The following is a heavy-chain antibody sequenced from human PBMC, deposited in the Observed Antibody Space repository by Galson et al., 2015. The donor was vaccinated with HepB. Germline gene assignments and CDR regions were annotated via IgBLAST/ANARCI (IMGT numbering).Heavy chain of an antibody. CDR3: ATDRRYCSSTSCYAGYYYYGMDV. CDR2: FDPGDGET. J-gene: IGHJ6*02. Sequence: SVKVSCKVSGYTLTELSMHWVRQAPGKGLEWMGGFDPGDGETIYAQKFQGRVTMTEDTSTDTAYMELSSLRSEDTAVYYCATDRRYCSSTSCYAGYYYYGMDVWGQGTTVTVSS. D-gene: IGHD2-2*01. CDR1: GYTLTELS. V-gene: IGHV1-24*01.